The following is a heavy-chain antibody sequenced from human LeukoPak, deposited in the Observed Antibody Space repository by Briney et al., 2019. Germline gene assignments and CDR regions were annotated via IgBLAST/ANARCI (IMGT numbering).Heavy chain of an antibody. Sequence: APVKVSCKASGYTFTGYYIHWVRQAPGQGLEWMGRINPNSCGTNYPQKFQGRVTMTRDTSISTAYMDPSRLRSDDTAVYYCARESYGTHDYWGQGTLVTVSS. V-gene: IGHV1-2*06. CDR2: INPNSCGT. CDR3: ARESYGTHDY. D-gene: IGHD4-17*01. J-gene: IGHJ4*02. CDR1: GYTFTGYY.